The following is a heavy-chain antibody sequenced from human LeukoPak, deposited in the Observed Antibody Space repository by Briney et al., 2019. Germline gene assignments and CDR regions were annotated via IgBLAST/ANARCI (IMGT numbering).Heavy chain of an antibody. Sequence: GGSLRLSCATSGFTVSNAWMSWVRQAPEKGLEWVGRIKSKADGGTTHYAAPLKGRFTISRDDSKNTLYLQMNSLKTEDTAVYYCATQVGYCSGTSCYWEDASDIWGQGTMVTVSS. CDR3: ATQVGYCSGTSCYWEDASDI. CDR2: IKSKADGGTT. D-gene: IGHD2-2*01. V-gene: IGHV3-15*05. J-gene: IGHJ3*02. CDR1: GFTVSNAW.